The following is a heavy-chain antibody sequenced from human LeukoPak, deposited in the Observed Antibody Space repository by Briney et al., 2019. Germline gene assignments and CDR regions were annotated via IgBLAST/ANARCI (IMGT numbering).Heavy chain of an antibody. D-gene: IGHD5-24*01. V-gene: IGHV3-30*02. Sequence: PGGSLRLSCAASGFTFSSYGMHWVRQAPGKGLEWVAFIRYDGSNKHYADSVKGRFTISRDNSKNTLYLQMNSLRAEDTAVYYCAKTVSTIDDAFDIWGQGTMVTVSS. CDR2: IRYDGSNK. CDR1: GFTFSSYG. J-gene: IGHJ3*02. CDR3: AKTVSTIDDAFDI.